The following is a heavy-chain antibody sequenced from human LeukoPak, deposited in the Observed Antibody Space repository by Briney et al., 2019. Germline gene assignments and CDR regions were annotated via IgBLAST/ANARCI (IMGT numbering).Heavy chain of an antibody. D-gene: IGHD5-18*01. CDR1: GFTFSSYG. V-gene: IGHV3-30*18. J-gene: IGHJ4*02. CDR2: ISYDGGNQ. Sequence: GGSLRLSCAASGFTFSSYGVHWVRQAPGKGLEWVAIISYDGGNQYYADSVKGRFTISRDNSKNTLYLQMNSLRAEDTAVYYCAKEVGYSYGFNYFDYWGQGTLVTVSS. CDR3: AKEVGYSYGFNYFDY.